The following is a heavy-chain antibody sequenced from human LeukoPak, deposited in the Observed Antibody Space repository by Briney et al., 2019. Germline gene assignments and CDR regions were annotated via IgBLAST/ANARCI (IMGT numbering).Heavy chain of an antibody. J-gene: IGHJ4*02. D-gene: IGHD3-10*01. CDR2: IFYIGST. V-gene: IGHV4-59*08. CDR1: GASISSYD. CDR3: ARHPELYFFDY. Sequence: SETLSLTCTVSGASISSYDWSWIRQPPGKGLEWIGYIFYIGSTNYNPSLKSRVTISAGTSKSQVSLTLSSVTAADTAVYYCARHPELYFFDYWGQGTLVTV.